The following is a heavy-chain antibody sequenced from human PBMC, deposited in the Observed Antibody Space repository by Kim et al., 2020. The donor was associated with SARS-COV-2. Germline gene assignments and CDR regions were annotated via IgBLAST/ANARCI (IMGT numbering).Heavy chain of an antibody. V-gene: IGHV3-21*01. J-gene: IGHJ6*02. CDR3: ASVRWSGSWYEVRAYYYDVCV. CDR2: ISSSSSYI. Sequence: GGSLRLSCAASGFTFSSYSMNWVRQAPGKGLEWVSSISSSSSYIYYADSVKGRCTISRDNAKNSLYLQMNSLRAEDTAVYYCASVRWSGSWYEVRAYYYDVCVWGDGTAVTVSS. D-gene: IGHD6-13*01. CDR1: GFTFSSYS.